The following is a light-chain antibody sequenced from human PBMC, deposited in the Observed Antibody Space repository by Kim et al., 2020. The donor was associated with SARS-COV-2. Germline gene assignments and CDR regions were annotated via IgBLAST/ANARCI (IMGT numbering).Light chain of an antibody. CDR3: AAWDDSLNGWV. CDR2: SNS. J-gene: IGLJ3*02. Sequence: GERVTMTGSGSSPNSGTKTVNWYQQSPRTAPKPVIFSNSQRPSGVPDRFSGSKSGSAASLAISGLQSDDEADYYCAAWDDSLNGWVFGGGTQLTVL. V-gene: IGLV1-44*01. CDR1: SPNSGTKT.